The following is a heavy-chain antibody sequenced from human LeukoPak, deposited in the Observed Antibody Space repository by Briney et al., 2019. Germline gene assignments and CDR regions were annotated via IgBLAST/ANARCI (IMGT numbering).Heavy chain of an antibody. D-gene: IGHD3-9*01. J-gene: IGHJ4*02. CDR3: ARVAKGDYDILTGYYPNPFDY. Sequence: GGSLRLSCAASGFTCSSYWMSWVRQAPGKGLEWVANIKQDGSEKYYVDSVKGRFTISRDNAKNSLYLQMNSLRAEDTAVYYCARVAKGDYDILTGYYPNPFDYWGQGTLVTVSS. CDR2: IKQDGSEK. V-gene: IGHV3-7*01. CDR1: GFTCSSYW.